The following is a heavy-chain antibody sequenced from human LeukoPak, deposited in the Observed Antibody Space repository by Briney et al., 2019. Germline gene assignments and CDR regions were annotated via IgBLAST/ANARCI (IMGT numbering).Heavy chain of an antibody. V-gene: IGHV3-7*04. J-gene: IGHJ4*02. CDR3: ARENYFDY. CDR1: GFTFSRFW. Sequence: AGGSLILSCAASGFTFSRFWMGWVRQAPGKGLEWVANIKPDGSEKNYGDSVRGRFTISRDNARNSLYLQMNSLRAEDTAVYFCARENYFDYWGQGTLVTVSS. CDR2: IKPDGSEK.